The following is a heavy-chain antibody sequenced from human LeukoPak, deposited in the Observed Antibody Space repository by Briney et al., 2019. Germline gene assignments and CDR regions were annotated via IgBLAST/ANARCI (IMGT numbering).Heavy chain of an antibody. CDR1: GGSIGPYY. CDR2: IYTTGTA. D-gene: IGHD3-22*01. Sequence: SETLSLTCIISGGSIGPYYWSWIRQAAGKGPEWIGRIYTTGTADYNPSLKGRVFLSVDTSKNQFSLKVTSVTAADTAVYYCAKGDYYDSSGYPSVWGQGTTVTVSS. CDR3: AKGDYYDSSGYPSV. J-gene: IGHJ6*02. V-gene: IGHV4-4*07.